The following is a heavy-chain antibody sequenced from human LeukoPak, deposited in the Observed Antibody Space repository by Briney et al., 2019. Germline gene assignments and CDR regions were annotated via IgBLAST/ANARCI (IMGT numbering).Heavy chain of an antibody. V-gene: IGHV4-59*12. CDR1: GGSISNYY. CDR3: ASLYNWNYASPYYMDV. Sequence: SETLSLTCTVSGGSISNYYWNWIRQPPGKGLEWIGYIYYTGNTNYNPSLKSRVTISEDTSNNQFSLKLSSVTAADTAMYYCASLYNWNYASPYYMDVWGKGTTVTVSS. CDR2: IYYTGNT. D-gene: IGHD1-7*01. J-gene: IGHJ6*03.